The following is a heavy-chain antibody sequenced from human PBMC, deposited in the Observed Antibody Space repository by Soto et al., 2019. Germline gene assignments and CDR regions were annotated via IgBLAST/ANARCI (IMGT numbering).Heavy chain of an antibody. D-gene: IGHD3-10*02. CDR2: IIPTFGRT. J-gene: IGHJ6*02. CDR1: GDTFSSYA. CDR3: ARDPLSSFAMDV. V-gene: IGHV1-69*18. Sequence: QVQLVQSGAEVKQPGSSVKVSCKASGDTFSSYAISWVRQAPGKGLEWMGKIIPTFGRTNYAQKFQGRLTISADDSTSTAYMELTSLESDDTAVYYCARDPLSSFAMDVWGQGTTVTVSS.